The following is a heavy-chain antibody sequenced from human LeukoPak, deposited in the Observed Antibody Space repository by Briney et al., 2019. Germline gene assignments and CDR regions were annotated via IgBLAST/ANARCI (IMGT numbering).Heavy chain of an antibody. CDR1: GFTFSSYA. D-gene: IGHD2-2*01. CDR2: ISGSGGST. CDR3: AKICSSTSCHDAFDI. Sequence: GGSLRLSCAASGFTFSSYAMSWVRQAPGKGLEWVSAISGSGGSTYYADSVEGRFTISRDNSKNTLYLQMNSLRAEDTAVYYCAKICSSTSCHDAFDIWGQGTMVTVSS. J-gene: IGHJ3*02. V-gene: IGHV3-23*01.